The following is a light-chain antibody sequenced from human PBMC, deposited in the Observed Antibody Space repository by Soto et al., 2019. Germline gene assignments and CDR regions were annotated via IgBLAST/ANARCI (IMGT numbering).Light chain of an antibody. CDR1: GGDVGGCNY. Sequence: QSVLTQPASVSGSPGQSITISCAGTGGDVGGCNYVSWYQQHPGKAPKLMIYEVIRRPSGISNRFSGSKSGNTASLTISTLQAEDEAEYYCSSYTTSSTVVFGGGTKLTVL. CDR3: SSYTTSSTVV. J-gene: IGLJ3*02. V-gene: IGLV2-14*01. CDR2: EVI.